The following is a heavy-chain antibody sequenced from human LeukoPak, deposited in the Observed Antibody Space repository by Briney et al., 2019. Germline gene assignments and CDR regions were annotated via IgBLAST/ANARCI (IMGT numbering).Heavy chain of an antibody. CDR3: AKVGGLRYFDWLVDY. V-gene: IGHV3-23*01. CDR1: GFTFSSYA. J-gene: IGHJ4*02. Sequence: AGGSLRLSCAASGFTFSSYAMSWVRQAPGKGLEWVSAISGSGGSTYYADSVKGRFTISRDNSKNTLYLQMNSLRAEDTAVYYCAKVGGLRYFDWLVDYWGQGTLVTVSS. CDR2: ISGSGGST. D-gene: IGHD3-9*01.